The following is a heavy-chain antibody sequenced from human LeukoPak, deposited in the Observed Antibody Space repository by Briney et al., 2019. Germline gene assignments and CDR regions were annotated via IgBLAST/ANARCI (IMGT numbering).Heavy chain of an antibody. CDR1: GGSISSGSYY. Sequence: SETLSLTCTVSGGSISSGSYYWSWIRQPPGKGLEWIGEINHSGSTNYNPSLKSRVTISVDTSKNQFSLKLSSVTAADTAVYYCARGRYCSGGSCYSLRYYYYYYMDVWGKGTTVTVSS. J-gene: IGHJ6*03. CDR2: INHSGST. D-gene: IGHD2-15*01. CDR3: ARGRYCSGGSCYSLRYYYYYYMDV. V-gene: IGHV4-39*07.